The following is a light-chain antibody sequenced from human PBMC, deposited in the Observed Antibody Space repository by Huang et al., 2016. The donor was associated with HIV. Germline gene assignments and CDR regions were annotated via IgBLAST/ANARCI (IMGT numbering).Light chain of an antibody. CDR3: QQYDNWPPMYT. CDR2: GAF. Sequence: DIVLTQSPATLSLSPGERATLSCRASQNISGNLAWYQQKPGQAPRLLIYGAFTRAAGFPARFSGSGSETEFTLTISSLESEDFAVYYCQQYDNWPPMYTFGQGTKLEIK. V-gene: IGKV3-15*01. CDR1: QNISGN. J-gene: IGKJ2*01.